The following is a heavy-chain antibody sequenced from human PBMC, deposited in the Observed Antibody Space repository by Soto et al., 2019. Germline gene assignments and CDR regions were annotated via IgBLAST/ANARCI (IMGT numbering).Heavy chain of an antibody. J-gene: IGHJ4*02. V-gene: IGHV3-23*01. D-gene: IGHD3-9*01. Sequence: PGGSLRLSCTASGFTFSSYGMGWVRQAPGKGLQWVSTIRGDGGQTHYTDSVKGRFSISRDNSKNTVYLQMDSLRAEDTAMYFCARDVGLDSDDFFAYWGQGTKLTV. CDR3: ARDVGLDSDDFFAY. CDR1: GFTFSSYG. CDR2: IRGDGGQT.